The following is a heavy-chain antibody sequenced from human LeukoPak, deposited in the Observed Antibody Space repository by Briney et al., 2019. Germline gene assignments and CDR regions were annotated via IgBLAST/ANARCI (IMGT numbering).Heavy chain of an antibody. CDR2: IYYSGST. D-gene: IGHD5-18*01. V-gene: IGHV4-59*01. Sequence: PSETLSLTCTVSGGSISSYYWSWIRQPPGKGLEWIGYIYYSGSTNYNPSLKSRVTISVDTSKNHFSLKLSSVTAADTAVYYCARTTEGGYTYDYFYYYYMDVWGKGPRSPSP. J-gene: IGHJ6*03. CDR1: GGSISSYY. CDR3: ARTTEGGYTYDYFYYYYMDV.